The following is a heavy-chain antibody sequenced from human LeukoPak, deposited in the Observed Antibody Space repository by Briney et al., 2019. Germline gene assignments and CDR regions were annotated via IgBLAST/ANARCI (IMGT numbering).Heavy chain of an antibody. D-gene: IGHD1-14*01. Sequence: GGSLRLSCAASGFTFSSYDMHWVRQVTGKGLEWVSGARSTGDPYYPGSVKGRFTISRENAKNSLYLQLNSLRAGDTAVYYCARGHGIYWYFDLWGRGTLVTVSS. CDR3: ARGHGIYWYFDL. CDR1: GFTFSSYD. CDR2: ARSTGDP. V-gene: IGHV3-13*05. J-gene: IGHJ2*01.